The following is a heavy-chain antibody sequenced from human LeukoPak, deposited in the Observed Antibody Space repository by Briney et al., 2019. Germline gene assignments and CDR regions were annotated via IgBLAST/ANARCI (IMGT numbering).Heavy chain of an antibody. CDR2: IYYSGST. J-gene: IGHJ2*01. V-gene: IGHV4-30-4*08. D-gene: IGHD4-17*01. Sequence: PSQTLSLTCTVSGGSISSGDYYWRWLRQPPGKGLEWIGYIYYSGSTYYNPSLKSRVTISVDTSKNQFSLKLSSVTAADTAVYYCARGGYGDYVRNWYFDLWGRGTLVTVSS. CDR3: ARGGYGDYVRNWYFDL. CDR1: GGSISSGDYY.